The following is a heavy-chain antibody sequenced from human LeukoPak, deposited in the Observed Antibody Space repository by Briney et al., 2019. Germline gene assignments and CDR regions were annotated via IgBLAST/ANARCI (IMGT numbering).Heavy chain of an antibody. D-gene: IGHD6-19*01. J-gene: IGHJ6*02. CDR1: GGSFSGYY. V-gene: IGHV4-34*01. CDR2: INHSGST. Sequence: KPSETLSLTCAVYGGSFSGYYWSWIRQPPGKGLEWIGEINHSGSTNYNPSLKSRVTISVDTSKNQFSLKLSSVTAADTAVYYCARGRIAVAGYGMDVWGQGTTVTVSS. CDR3: ARGRIAVAGYGMDV.